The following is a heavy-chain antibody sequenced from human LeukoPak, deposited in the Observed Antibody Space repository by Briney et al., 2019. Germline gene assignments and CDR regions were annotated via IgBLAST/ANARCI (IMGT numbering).Heavy chain of an antibody. Sequence: SETLSLTCTVSGGSISSYYWSWIRQPPGKGLEWIGYIYYSGSTNYNPSLKSRVTISVDTSKIQFSLKLSSVTAADTAVYYCARVPRSYYYYYYMDVWGKGTTVTVSS. V-gene: IGHV4-59*08. CDR1: GGSISSYY. CDR2: IYYSGST. CDR3: ARVPRSYYYYYYMDV. D-gene: IGHD2-2*01. J-gene: IGHJ6*03.